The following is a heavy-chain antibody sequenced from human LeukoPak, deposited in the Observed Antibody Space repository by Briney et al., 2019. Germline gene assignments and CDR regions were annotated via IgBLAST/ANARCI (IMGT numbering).Heavy chain of an antibody. Sequence: SETLSLTCTVSGGPISSSSYYWSWIRQPPGKGLEWIGYIYYSGSTNYNPSLKSRVTISVDTSKNQFSLKLSSVTAADTAVYYCARDPYGDYGFDYWGQGTLVTVSS. V-gene: IGHV4-61*01. CDR3: ARDPYGDYGFDY. CDR1: GGPISSSSYY. J-gene: IGHJ4*02. CDR2: IYYSGST. D-gene: IGHD4-17*01.